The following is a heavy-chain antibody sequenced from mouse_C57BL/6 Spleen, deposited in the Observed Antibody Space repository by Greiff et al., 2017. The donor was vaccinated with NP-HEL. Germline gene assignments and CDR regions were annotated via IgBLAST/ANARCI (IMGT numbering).Heavy chain of an antibody. V-gene: IGHV1-7*01. CDR1: GYTFTSYW. CDR2: INPSSGYT. Sequence: QVQLQQSGAELAKPGASVKLSCKASGYTFTSYWMHWVKQRPGQGLEWIGYINPSSGYTKYNQKFKDKATLTADKSSSTAYMQLSSLTYEDSAVYYCAREVSLANLYCDYWGQGTTLTVSS. J-gene: IGHJ2*01. D-gene: IGHD1-1*01. CDR3: AREVSLANLYCDY.